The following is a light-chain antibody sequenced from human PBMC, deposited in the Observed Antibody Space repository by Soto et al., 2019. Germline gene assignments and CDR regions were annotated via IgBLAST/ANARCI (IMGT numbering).Light chain of an antibody. CDR2: EVS. J-gene: IGLJ1*01. CDR1: SSDVGGYNY. CDR3: CSYAGSPYV. V-gene: IGLV2-14*01. Sequence: QSALTQPASVSGSPGQSITISCTGTSSDVGGYNYVSWYQQHPGKAPKLMIYEVSNRPSGVSNRFSGSKSGNTASLTISGLQAEDEADYYCCSYAGSPYVFGTGTKLTVL.